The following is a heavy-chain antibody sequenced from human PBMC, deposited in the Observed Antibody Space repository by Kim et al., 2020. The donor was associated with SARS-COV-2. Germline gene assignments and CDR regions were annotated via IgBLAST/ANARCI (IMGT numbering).Heavy chain of an antibody. D-gene: IGHD3-10*01. CDR1: GFTFSNSA. CDR2: IWYDGSYQ. V-gene: IGHV3-33*01. J-gene: IGHJ5*02. CDR3: ARDAGTFVRGPIIMVPGHRDP. Sequence: GGSLRLSCTASGFTFSNSAMHWVRQAPGKGLEWVAIIWYDGSYQYYADSVKGRFTISRDNSKNIVYLQMSSLRGEDTAMYYCARDAGTFVRGPIIMVPGHRDPRGQGTQVTVSS.